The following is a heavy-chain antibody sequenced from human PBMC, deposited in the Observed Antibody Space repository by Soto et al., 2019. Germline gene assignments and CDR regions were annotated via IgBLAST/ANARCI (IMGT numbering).Heavy chain of an antibody. CDR3: ARDPEIAAAGNWFDP. CDR1: GYTFTSYY. Sequence: VKVSCKASGYTFTSYYMHWVRQAPGQGLEWMGIINPSGGSTSYARKFQGRVTMTRDTSTSTVYMELSSLRSEDTAVYYCARDPEIAAAGNWFDPWGQGTLVTVSS. CDR2: INPSGGST. D-gene: IGHD6-13*01. J-gene: IGHJ5*02. V-gene: IGHV1-46*01.